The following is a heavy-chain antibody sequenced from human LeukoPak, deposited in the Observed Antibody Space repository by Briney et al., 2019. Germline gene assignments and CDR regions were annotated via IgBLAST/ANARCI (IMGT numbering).Heavy chain of an antibody. J-gene: IGHJ4*02. Sequence: GESLMISFEASGYKFTSYWIGWVRQMPGKGLEGMGVIYPSDSDTRYNLSFEGQVTISADKSINTAYLQWSSLRPSDTAVYYCAKGDGEFEYWGQGTLVTVSS. D-gene: IGHD3-10*01. CDR2: IYPSDSDT. V-gene: IGHV5-51*01. CDR3: AKGDGEFEY. CDR1: GYKFTSYW.